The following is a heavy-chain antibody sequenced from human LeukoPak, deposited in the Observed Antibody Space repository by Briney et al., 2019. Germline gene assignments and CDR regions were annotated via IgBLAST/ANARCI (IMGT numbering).Heavy chain of an antibody. CDR2: IYYSGST. J-gene: IGHJ3*02. CDR3: ARAGYYYDSSRAFDI. D-gene: IGHD3-22*01. V-gene: IGHV4-39*07. Sequence: SEILSLTCTVSGGSISSSSYYWGWIRQPPGKGLEWIGSIYYSGSTYYNPSLKSRVTISLDTSKNQLSLKLNSVTAADTAVYYCARAGYYYDSSRAFDIWGQGTMVTVSS. CDR1: GGSISSSSYY.